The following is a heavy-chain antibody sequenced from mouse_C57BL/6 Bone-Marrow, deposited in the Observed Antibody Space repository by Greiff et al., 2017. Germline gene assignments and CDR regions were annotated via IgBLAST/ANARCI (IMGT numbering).Heavy chain of an antibody. CDR3: ARWGTTVVGWYFDV. V-gene: IGHV1-4*01. D-gene: IGHD1-1*01. J-gene: IGHJ1*03. CDR2: INPSSGYT. CDR1: GYTFTSYT. Sequence: VQRVESGAELARPGASVKMSCKASGYTFTSYTMHWVKQRPGQGLEWIGYINPSSGYTKYNQKFKDKATLTADKSSSTAYMQLSSLTSEDSAVXYCARWGTTVVGWYFDVWGTGTTVTVSS.